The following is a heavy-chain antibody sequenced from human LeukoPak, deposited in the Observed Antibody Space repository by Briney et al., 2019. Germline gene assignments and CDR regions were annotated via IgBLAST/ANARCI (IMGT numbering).Heavy chain of an antibody. CDR3: ARDPYPGSLPWYYYGMDV. CDR1: GFTFSSYS. V-gene: IGHV3-21*01. CDR2: ISRSSSYI. Sequence: GGSLRLSCAASGFTFSSYSMNWVRQAPGKGLEWVSSISRSSSYIYYADSVKGRFTISRDNAKNSLYLQMNSLRAEDTAVYYCARDPYPGSLPWYYYGMDVWGQGTTVTVSS. D-gene: IGHD2-2*01. J-gene: IGHJ6*02.